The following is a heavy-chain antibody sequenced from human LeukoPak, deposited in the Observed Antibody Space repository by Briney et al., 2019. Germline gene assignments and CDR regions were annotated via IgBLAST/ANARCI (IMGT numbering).Heavy chain of an antibody. V-gene: IGHV4-39*07. CDR2: INHSGST. CDR1: GGSISSSSYY. Sequence: SETLSLTCTVSGGSISSSSYYWRWIRQPPGKGLEWIGEINHSGSTNYNPSLKSRVTISVYTSKNQFSLKLSSVTAADTAVYYCARLVRYFDWLLRGGVWFDPWGQGTLVTVSS. D-gene: IGHD3-9*01. J-gene: IGHJ5*02. CDR3: ARLVRYFDWLLRGGVWFDP.